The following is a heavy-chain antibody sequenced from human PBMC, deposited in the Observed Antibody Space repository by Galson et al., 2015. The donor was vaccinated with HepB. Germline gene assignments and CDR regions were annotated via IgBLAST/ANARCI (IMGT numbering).Heavy chain of an antibody. CDR2: INSDGSST. V-gene: IGHV3-74*01. CDR1: GFTFSSYW. D-gene: IGHD3-10*01. Sequence: SLRLSCAASGFTFSSYWMHWVRQAPGKGLVWVSRINSDGSSTSYADSVKGRFTISRDNAMNTLYLQMNSLRAEDTAVYYCYYYGSGSYAFDIWGQGTMVTVSS. J-gene: IGHJ3*02. CDR3: YYYGSGSYAFDI.